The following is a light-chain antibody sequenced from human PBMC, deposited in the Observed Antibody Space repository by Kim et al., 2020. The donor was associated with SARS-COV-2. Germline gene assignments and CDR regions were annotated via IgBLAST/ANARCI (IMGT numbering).Light chain of an antibody. CDR3: QQYNNWPPRWT. CDR1: QSVSSN. CDR2: GAS. Sequence: EIVMTQSPATLSVSPGERATLSCRASQSVSSNLAWYQQKPGQAPRLLIYGASTRATGIPASFSGSGSGTEFTLTISSLQSEDFAVYYCQQYNNWPPRWTFGQGTKVDIK. V-gene: IGKV3-15*01. J-gene: IGKJ1*01.